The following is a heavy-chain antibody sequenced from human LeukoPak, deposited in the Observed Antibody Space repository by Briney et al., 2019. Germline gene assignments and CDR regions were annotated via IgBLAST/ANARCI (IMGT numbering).Heavy chain of an antibody. Sequence: SETLSLTCTVSGGSISSYYWSWIRQPPGKGLEWIGYIYYSGSTNYNPSLKSRVTISVDTSKNQFSLKLSSVTAADTAVYYCARHSSPGYSSSWYDYWGQGTLVTVSS. D-gene: IGHD6-13*01. J-gene: IGHJ4*02. CDR2: IYYSGST. CDR3: ARHSSPGYSSSWYDY. V-gene: IGHV4-59*08. CDR1: GGSISSYY.